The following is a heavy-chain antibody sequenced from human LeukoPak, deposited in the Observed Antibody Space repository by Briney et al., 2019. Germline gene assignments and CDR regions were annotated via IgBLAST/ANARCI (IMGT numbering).Heavy chain of an antibody. Sequence: SETLSLTCTVSGGSISSYYWSWIRQPPGKGLEWIGYIYYSGSTNYNPSLKSRVTISVDTSKNQFSLKLSSVTAADTAVYYCARVSSAYCSGGSCYSGSYSWFDPWGQGTLVTVSS. V-gene: IGHV4-59*01. CDR3: ARVSSAYCSGGSCYSGSYSWFDP. J-gene: IGHJ5*02. CDR1: GGSISSYY. CDR2: IYYSGST. D-gene: IGHD2-15*01.